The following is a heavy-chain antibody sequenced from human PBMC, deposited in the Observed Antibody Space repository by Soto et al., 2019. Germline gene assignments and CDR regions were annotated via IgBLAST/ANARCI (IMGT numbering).Heavy chain of an antibody. Sequence: EVQLLESGGGLVQPRGSLRLSCAASGFSFSTYAMSWVRQAPGKGLEWVSGISAGGGNTFYADSVRGRFTISRDNSKNTLYLQINSLRAEDTALYYCVKHSEYQLLSWFDPWGQGTLVTVSS. V-gene: IGHV3-23*01. D-gene: IGHD2-2*01. CDR3: VKHSEYQLLSWFDP. J-gene: IGHJ5*02. CDR1: GFSFSTYA. CDR2: ISAGGGNT.